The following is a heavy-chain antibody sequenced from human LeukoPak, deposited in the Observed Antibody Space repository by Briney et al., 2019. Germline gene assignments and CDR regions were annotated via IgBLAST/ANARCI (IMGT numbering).Heavy chain of an antibody. CDR1: GYTFTSYY. CDR3: ARGRASGWSDAFDI. Sequence: ASVKVSCKASGYTFTSYYIHWVRQAPGQGLEWMGVISPSGGSTTYAQKFQGRVTMTRDTSTSTVYMELSSLTSEDTAVYYCARGRASGWSDAFDIWGQGTMVTVSS. CDR2: ISPSGGST. V-gene: IGHV1-46*01. J-gene: IGHJ3*02. D-gene: IGHD6-19*01.